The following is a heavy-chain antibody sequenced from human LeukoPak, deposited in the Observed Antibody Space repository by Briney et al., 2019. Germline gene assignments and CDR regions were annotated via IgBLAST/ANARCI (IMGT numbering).Heavy chain of an antibody. D-gene: IGHD3-10*01. J-gene: IGHJ6*03. V-gene: IGHV4-59*01. CDR1: GGSISSYY. Sequence: SETLSLTCTVSGGSISSYYWSWIRQPPGKGLEWIGYIYYSGSTNYNPSLKSRVTISVDTSKNQFSLKLSSVTAADTAVYYCTRVEEGYGSGRRENYYYYYMDVWGKGTTVTISS. CDR3: TRVEEGYGSGRRENYYYYYMDV. CDR2: IYYSGST.